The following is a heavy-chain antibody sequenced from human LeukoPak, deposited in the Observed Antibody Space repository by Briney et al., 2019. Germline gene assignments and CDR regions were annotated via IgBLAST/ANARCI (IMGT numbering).Heavy chain of an antibody. J-gene: IGHJ4*02. CDR3: ARSMVWSSGGGYGY. D-gene: IGHD3-16*01. V-gene: IGHV4-59*08. CDR1: GGSISSYY. CDR2: IYYSGST. Sequence: PSETLSLTCTVSGGSISSYYWSWIRQPPGKGLEWIGYIYYSGSTNYNPSLKSRVTISVDTSKNQFSLKLSSVTAADTAVYYCARSMVWSSGGGYGYWGQGTLVTVSS.